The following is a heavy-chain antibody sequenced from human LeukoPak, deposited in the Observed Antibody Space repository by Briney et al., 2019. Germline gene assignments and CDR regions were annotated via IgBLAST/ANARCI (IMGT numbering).Heavy chain of an antibody. V-gene: IGHV4-34*01. CDR1: GGSFSGYY. CDR2: INHSGST. J-gene: IGHJ5*02. D-gene: IGHD2-2*01. Sequence: SETLSLTCAVYGGSFSGYYWSWIRQPPGKGLEWIGEINHSGSTNYNPSLKRRATISVDTSKNQFSLKLSSVTAANTAVYYCARDRRWVVPAAMASWFDPWGQGTLVTVSS. CDR3: ARDRRWVVPAAMASWFDP.